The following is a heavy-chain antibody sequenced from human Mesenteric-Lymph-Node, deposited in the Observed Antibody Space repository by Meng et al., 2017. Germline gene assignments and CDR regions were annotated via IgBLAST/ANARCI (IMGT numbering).Heavy chain of an antibody. CDR3: AKGDYSGSYSVY. V-gene: IGHV3-23*01. CDR1: GFTFSSYA. D-gene: IGHD1-26*01. J-gene: IGHJ4*02. Sequence: GGSLRLSCAAFGFTFSSYAMSWVRQAPGKGLEWVSAISGSGGSTYYADFVKGRFTISRDNSKNTLYLQMNSLRAEDTAVYYCAKGDYSGSYSVYWGQGKLVNGAS. CDR2: ISGSGGST.